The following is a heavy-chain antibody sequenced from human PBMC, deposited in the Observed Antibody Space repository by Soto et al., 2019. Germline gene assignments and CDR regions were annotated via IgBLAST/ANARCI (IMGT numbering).Heavy chain of an antibody. CDR2: IYYSGTT. Sequence: PSETLSLTCTVSGDSITTYQWSWIRQPPGKGLEWIGDIYYSGTTNYNPSLKSRVTISVDASMNQFSLKLSSVTAADTAVYYCASERSGTYYLPFDYWGQGALVTVSS. D-gene: IGHD3-10*01. CDR1: GDSITTYQ. J-gene: IGHJ4*02. V-gene: IGHV4-59*08. CDR3: ASERSGTYYLPFDY.